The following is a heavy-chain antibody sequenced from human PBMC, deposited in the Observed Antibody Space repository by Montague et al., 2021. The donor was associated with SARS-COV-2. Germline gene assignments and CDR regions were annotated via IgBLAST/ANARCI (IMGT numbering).Heavy chain of an antibody. Sequence: SLRLSCAASGFIFSANDFHWFRQGRVKGLEWVSAIGRRGDTYYTESARGRFTITRENAENYLILQMHSLRVGDTAVYYCAREMHDTVTRSWALDIWGQGTTVTVSP. CDR3: AREMHDTVTRSWALDI. V-gene: IGHV3-13*01. CDR1: GFIFSAND. J-gene: IGHJ3*02. CDR2: IGRRGDT. D-gene: IGHD2/OR15-2a*01.